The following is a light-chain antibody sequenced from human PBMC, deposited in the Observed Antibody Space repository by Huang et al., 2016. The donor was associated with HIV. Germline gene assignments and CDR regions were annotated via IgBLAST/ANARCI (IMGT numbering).Light chain of an antibody. CDR2: WAS. CDR1: QSLLYNSNNKNY. Sequence: DIVMPQSPDSLAVSLGERATINCKSSQSLLYNSNNKNYLAWYQQKPGQPPNLLIYWASSRKSGVPDRFSGSGSETDFTLTISSLQAEDVAVYYCQQHYSSPPTFGQGTKLEIK. V-gene: IGKV4-1*01. J-gene: IGKJ2*01. CDR3: QQHYSSPPT.